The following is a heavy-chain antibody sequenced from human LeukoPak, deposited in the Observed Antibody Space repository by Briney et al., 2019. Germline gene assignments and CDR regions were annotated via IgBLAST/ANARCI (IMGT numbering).Heavy chain of an antibody. D-gene: IGHD3-10*01. Sequence: SETLSLTCTVSGASIRSYYWAWIRQPPGKGLEWIGNIYHTGDINYSPSLECRVTISVDTSKNQFSLKLTSVTAADTAVYYCARDRGYYASGSYYKSGWFDPWGQGTLVTVSS. CDR2: IYHTGDI. J-gene: IGHJ5*02. CDR3: ARDRGYYASGSYYKSGWFDP. CDR1: GASIRSYY. V-gene: IGHV4-59*01.